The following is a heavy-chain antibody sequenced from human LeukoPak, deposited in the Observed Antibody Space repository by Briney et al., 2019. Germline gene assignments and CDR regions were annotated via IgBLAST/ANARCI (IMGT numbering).Heavy chain of an antibody. CDR2: LIPIHGIP. CDR1: GGTFSTDT. V-gene: IGHV1-69*02. J-gene: IGHJ4*02. Sequence: ASGKGSCKASGGTFSTDTITWVRQAPGQGLEWMGRLIPIHGIPNYAQKFQGRVIITADRSTNTAFMELSSLTSEDTAVYYCARTRGADGEDYWGQGTLVTVSS. CDR3: ARTRGADGEDY. D-gene: IGHD1-26*01.